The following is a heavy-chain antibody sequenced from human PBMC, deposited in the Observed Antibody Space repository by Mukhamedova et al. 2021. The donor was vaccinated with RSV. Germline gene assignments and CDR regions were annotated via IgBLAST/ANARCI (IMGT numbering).Heavy chain of an antibody. Sequence: VRQAPGKGLEWISRVRNKSNGYTTQYAASVKGRFTMSRDDSKSSLYMQMNSLKTEDTAVYYCARGELRPTDSLKFDHWGQGALVT. D-gene: IGHD1-1*01. J-gene: IGHJ4*02. V-gene: IGHV3-72*01. CDR2: VRNKSNGYTT. CDR3: ARGELRPTDSLKFDH.